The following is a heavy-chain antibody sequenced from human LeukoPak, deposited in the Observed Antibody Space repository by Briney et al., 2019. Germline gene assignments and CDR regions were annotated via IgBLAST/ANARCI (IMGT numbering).Heavy chain of an antibody. D-gene: IGHD6-19*01. CDR2: ISWDGGST. CDR3: AKVRSSGWYADYFDY. V-gene: IGHV3-43*01. CDR1: GFTFDDYT. J-gene: IGHJ4*02. Sequence: GGSLRLSCAASGFTFDDYTMHWVRQAPGKGLEWVSLISWDGGSTYYADSVKGRFTISRDNSKNSLYLQMNSLRTEDTALYYCAKVRSSGWYADYFDYWGQGTLVTVSS.